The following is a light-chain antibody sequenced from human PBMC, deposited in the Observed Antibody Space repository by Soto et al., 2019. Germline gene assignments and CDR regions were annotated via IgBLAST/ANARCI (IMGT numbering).Light chain of an antibody. V-gene: IGLV2-8*01. CDR2: EVT. J-gene: IGLJ2*01. CDR1: SSDVGAYNY. CDR3: SSYAGSRNLV. Sequence: QSVLTQPPSASGSPGQSVTISCTGTSSDVGAYNYVSWYQQHPGKAPKLMIYEVTKRPSGVPARFSGSKSGNAASLTVSGLHADDEADYYCSSYAGSRNLVFGGGTKLTVL.